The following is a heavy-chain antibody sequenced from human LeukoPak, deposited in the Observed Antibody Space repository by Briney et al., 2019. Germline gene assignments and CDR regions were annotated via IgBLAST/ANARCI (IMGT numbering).Heavy chain of an antibody. CDR1: GFTFSSYA. J-gene: IGHJ4*02. D-gene: IGHD2-21*02. CDR2: ISYDGSNK. CDR3: ARGLCGGDCYLYYFDY. Sequence: GGSLRLSCVDSGFTFSSYAMHWVRQAPGKGLEWVAVISYDGSNKYYADSVKGRFTISRDNSQNTLYLQMNSLRAEDTAVYYCARGLCGGDCYLYYFDYWGQGTLVTVSS. V-gene: IGHV3-30-3*01.